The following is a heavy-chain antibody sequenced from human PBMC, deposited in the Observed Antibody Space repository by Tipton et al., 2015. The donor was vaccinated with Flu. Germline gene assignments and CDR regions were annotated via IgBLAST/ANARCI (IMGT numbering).Heavy chain of an antibody. Sequence: TLSLTCTVSGGSISSSSYYWGWIRQPPGKGLEWIESIYYSGSTYYNPSLKSRVTISVDTSKNQFSLKLSSVTAADTAVYYCARDSSYCSGGSCYSGAFDIWGQGTMVTVSS. CDR3: ARDSSYCSGGSCYSGAFDI. CDR1: GGSISSSSYY. CDR2: IYYSGST. D-gene: IGHD2-15*01. J-gene: IGHJ3*02. V-gene: IGHV4-39*07.